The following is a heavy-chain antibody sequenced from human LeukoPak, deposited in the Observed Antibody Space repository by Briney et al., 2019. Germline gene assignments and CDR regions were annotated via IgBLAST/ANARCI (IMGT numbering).Heavy chain of an antibody. J-gene: IGHJ4*02. CDR2: INPNSGGT. Sequence: ASVKVSCKASGYTFTGYYMHWVRQAPGQGLEWMGWINPNSGGTNYAQKFQGRVTMTRDTSISTAYMELSRLRSDDTAVYYCARLFSTSAYSGSWSPWDFDYWGQGTLVTVSS. CDR1: GYTFTGYY. D-gene: IGHD1-26*01. V-gene: IGHV1-2*02. CDR3: ARLFSTSAYSGSWSPWDFDY.